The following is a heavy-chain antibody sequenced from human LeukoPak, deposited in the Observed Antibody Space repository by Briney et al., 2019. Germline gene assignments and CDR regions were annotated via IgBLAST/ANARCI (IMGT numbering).Heavy chain of an antibody. D-gene: IGHD6-13*01. V-gene: IGHV3-21*01. J-gene: IGHJ2*01. Sequence: PGGSLRLSCAASGFTFSSYSMSWVRQAPGKGLEWVSSISSSSSYIYYADSVKGRFTISRDNAKNSLYLQMNSLRAEDTAVYYCARDQYSSPDRWYFDLWGRGTLVTVSS. CDR3: ARDQYSSPDRWYFDL. CDR2: ISSSSSYI. CDR1: GFTFSSYS.